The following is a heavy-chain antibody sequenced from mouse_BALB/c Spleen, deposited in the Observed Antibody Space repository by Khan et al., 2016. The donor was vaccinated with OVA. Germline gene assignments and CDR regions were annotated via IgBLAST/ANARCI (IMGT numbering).Heavy chain of an antibody. V-gene: IGHV9-3-1*01. J-gene: IGHJ4*01. D-gene: IGHD1-1*01. Sequence: RQGVQSGPELKKPGETVKISCKASGYIFTNYGMTWVKQAPGKGLKWMGWINTYTGEPTYADDFKGRFAFSLETSANTAYLQINNLKNEDTATYFCARTLYGSGYDYAMDYWGQGTSVTVSS. CDR2: INTYTGEP. CDR3: ARTLYGSGYDYAMDY. CDR1: GYIFTNYG.